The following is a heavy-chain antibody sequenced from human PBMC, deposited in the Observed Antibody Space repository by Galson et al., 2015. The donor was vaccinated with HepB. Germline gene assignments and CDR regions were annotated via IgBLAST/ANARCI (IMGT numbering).Heavy chain of an antibody. D-gene: IGHD3-10*01. Sequence: QSGAEVKKPGESLKISCKGSGYSFTTFWITWVRQRPGTGLEWMGRIDPSDSYTDYSPSFQGHVAISVDKSITTAYLQWSSLRASDTAMYYCVSRQYYFASGTYYNVSDYWGQGTLVTVSS. V-gene: IGHV5-10-1*01. CDR2: IDPSDSYT. CDR1: GYSFTTFW. J-gene: IGHJ4*02. CDR3: VSRQYYFASGTYYNVSDY.